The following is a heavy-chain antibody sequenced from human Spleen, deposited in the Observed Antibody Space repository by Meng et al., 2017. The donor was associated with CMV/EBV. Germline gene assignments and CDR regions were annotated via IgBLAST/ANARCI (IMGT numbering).Heavy chain of an antibody. CDR1: GYIFHDYD. Sequence: NASGYIFHDYDKHWERQAPGQGLEWIGCVNPNTGDTNYEQKFQVRVTLTRDTSISSSYMELSGLTSDDTALYYCARVRSRYNWNDDTFWGQGTLVTVSS. J-gene: IGHJ4*02. CDR2: VNPNTGDT. D-gene: IGHD1-1*01. V-gene: IGHV1-2*02. CDR3: ARVRSRYNWNDDTF.